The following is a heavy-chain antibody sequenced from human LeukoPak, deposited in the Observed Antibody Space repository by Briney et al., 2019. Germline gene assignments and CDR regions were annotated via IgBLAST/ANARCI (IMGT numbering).Heavy chain of an antibody. D-gene: IGHD6-13*01. CDR1: GSTFDDYA. V-gene: IGHV3-43D*03. CDR3: AKDIGSSLYLKFDY. J-gene: IGHJ4*02. CDR2: ISWDGGRT. Sequence: GGSLRLSCAASGSTFDDYATHWVRHAPGKGLEWVSLISWDGGRTYYADSVKGRFTISIDDSKNSLYLQMSSLRAEDTALYYCAKDIGSSLYLKFDYWGQGTLVTVSS.